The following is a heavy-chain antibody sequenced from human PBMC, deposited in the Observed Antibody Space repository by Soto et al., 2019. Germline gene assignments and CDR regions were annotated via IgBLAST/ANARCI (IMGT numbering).Heavy chain of an antibody. CDR3: ASQRTYDFWSGYYSAFDI. V-gene: IGHV4-59*01. Sequence: PSETLSLTCTVSGGSISSYYWSWIRQPPGKGLEWIGYIYYSGSTNYNPSLKSRVTISVDTSKSQFSLKLSSVTAADTAVYYCASQRTYDFWSGYYSAFDIWGQGTMVTVSS. CDR2: IYYSGST. CDR1: GGSISSYY. J-gene: IGHJ3*02. D-gene: IGHD3-3*01.